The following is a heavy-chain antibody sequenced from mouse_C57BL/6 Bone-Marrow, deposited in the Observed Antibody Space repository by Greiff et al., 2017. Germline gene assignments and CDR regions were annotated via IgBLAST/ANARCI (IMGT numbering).Heavy chain of an antibody. CDR1: GFTFSSYA. V-gene: IGHV5-4*03. CDR3: ARPYYSSFFDY. Sequence: EVKLMESGEGLVKPGGSLKLSCAASGFTFSSYAMSWVRQTPEKRLEWVATISDGGSYTYYPDNVKGRFTISRDNAKNNLYLQMSHLKSEDTAMYYCARPYYSSFFDYWGQGTTLTVSS. J-gene: IGHJ2*01. CDR2: ISDGGSYT. D-gene: IGHD2-5*01.